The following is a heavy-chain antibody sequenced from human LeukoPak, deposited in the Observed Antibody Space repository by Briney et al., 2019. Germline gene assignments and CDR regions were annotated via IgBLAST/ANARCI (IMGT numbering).Heavy chain of an antibody. J-gene: IGHJ4*02. CDR1: GFTFTNYA. Sequence: GGSPRLSCAFSGFTFTNYAMSWVRQAPGKGLEWISGITDSGRSSYFADSVRGRLTISRDKSKNTLYLQMNSLRAEDTALYFCAKDGGGNCYDPIDFWGQGILVTVSS. CDR2: ITDSGRSS. V-gene: IGHV3-23*01. D-gene: IGHD2-21*01. CDR3: AKDGGGNCYDPIDF.